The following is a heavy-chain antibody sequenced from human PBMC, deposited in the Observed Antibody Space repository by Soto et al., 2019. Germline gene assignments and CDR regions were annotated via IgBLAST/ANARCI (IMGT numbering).Heavy chain of an antibody. CDR1: GFTFSSYG. D-gene: IGHD1-7*01. V-gene: IGHV3-30*18. CDR2: ISYDGSNK. CDR3: AKPTGTTPYYFDY. Sequence: HPGGSLRLSCAASGFTFSSYGMHWVRQAPGKGLEWVAVISYDGSNKYYADSVKGRFTISRDNSKNTLYLQMNSLRAEDTAVYYCAKPTGTTPYYFDYWGQGTLVTVSS. J-gene: IGHJ4*02.